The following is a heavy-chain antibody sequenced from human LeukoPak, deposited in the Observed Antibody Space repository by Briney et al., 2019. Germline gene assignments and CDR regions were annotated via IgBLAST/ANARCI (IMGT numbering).Heavy chain of an antibody. V-gene: IGHV3-23*01. D-gene: IGHD3-22*01. CDR3: AKSLARGYYGGGYFFDS. Sequence: GRTLRLSCAASGFSFSNYAMSWVRQAPGKGLEKVSLISFGGGSTYYTDSVEGRFTISRDTSKNTLSLQMNSLRAEDTAVYYCAKSLARGYYGGGYFFDSWGQGTPVTVSS. J-gene: IGHJ4*02. CDR2: ISFGGGST. CDR1: GFSFSNYA.